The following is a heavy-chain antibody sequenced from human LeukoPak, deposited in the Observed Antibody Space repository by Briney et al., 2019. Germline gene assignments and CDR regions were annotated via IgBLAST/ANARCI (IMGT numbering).Heavy chain of an antibody. V-gene: IGHV3-11*01. Sequence: GGSLRLSCAASGFTFSDYYMSWIRQAPGKGLEWVSYISSSGRTIYYADSMKGRFTISRDNAKNSLYLQMNSLREEDTAVYYCARGRYCSGGSCYSGDAFDIWGQGTMVTVSS. J-gene: IGHJ3*02. CDR2: ISSSGRTI. CDR1: GFTFSDYY. D-gene: IGHD2-15*01. CDR3: ARGRYCSGGSCYSGDAFDI.